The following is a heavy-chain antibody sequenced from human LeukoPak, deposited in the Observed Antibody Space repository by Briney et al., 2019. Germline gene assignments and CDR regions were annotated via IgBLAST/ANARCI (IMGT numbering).Heavy chain of an antibody. CDR1: GFTFSSYD. J-gene: IGHJ4*02. Sequence: GGSLRLSCAASGFTFSSYDMHWVRQATGKGLEWVSAIGTAGDTYYPGSVKGRFTISRENAKNSLYLQMNSLRAGDTAVYYCARSRRPSSSWYMNCWGQGTLVTVSS. CDR3: ARSRRPSSSWYMNC. CDR2: IGTAGDT. V-gene: IGHV3-13*01. D-gene: IGHD6-13*01.